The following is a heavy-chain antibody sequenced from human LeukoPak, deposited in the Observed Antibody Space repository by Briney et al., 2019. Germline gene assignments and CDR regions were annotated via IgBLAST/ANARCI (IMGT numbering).Heavy chain of an antibody. CDR2: IYSGGST. CDR3: ATGERMVRGDGVDY. CDR1: GFTFNTFN. Sequence: GGSLRLSCAASGFTFNTFNMNWVRQAPGKGLEWVSVIYSGGSTYYADSVKGRFTISRDNSKNTLYLQMNSLRAEDTAVYFCATGERMVRGDGVDYWGQGTLVTVSS. J-gene: IGHJ4*02. V-gene: IGHV3-66*01. D-gene: IGHD3-10*01.